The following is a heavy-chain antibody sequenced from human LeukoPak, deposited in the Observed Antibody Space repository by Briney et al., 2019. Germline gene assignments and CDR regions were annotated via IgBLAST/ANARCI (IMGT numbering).Heavy chain of an antibody. CDR3: AKLGDSSSWYYYYYGMDV. CDR1: GFTFSSYA. Sequence: GGSLRLSCAASGFTFSSYAMSWVRQAPGKGLEWVSAISGSGGSTYYADSVRGRFTISRDNSKNTLYLQMNSLRAEDTAVYYCAKLGDSSSWYYYYYGMDVWGQGTTVTVSS. D-gene: IGHD6-13*01. J-gene: IGHJ6*02. V-gene: IGHV3-23*01. CDR2: ISGSGGST.